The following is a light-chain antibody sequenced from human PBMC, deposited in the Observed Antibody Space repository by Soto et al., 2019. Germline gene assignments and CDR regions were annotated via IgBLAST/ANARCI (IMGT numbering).Light chain of an antibody. J-gene: IGKJ5*01. V-gene: IGKV1-39*01. CDR1: QSISYY. CDR2: STS. CDR3: QQYDNLPIT. Sequence: DIQMTQSPSSLSASVGDRVTITCRASQSISYYLNWYQQKQGRAPRLLIYSTSTLQSGVPSKFSGSASGTDFTLTISSLQPEDIATYYCQQYDNLPITFGQGTRLEIK.